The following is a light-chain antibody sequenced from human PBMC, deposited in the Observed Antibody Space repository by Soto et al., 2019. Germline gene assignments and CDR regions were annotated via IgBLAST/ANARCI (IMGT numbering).Light chain of an antibody. Sequence: QSVLTQPASVSGSPGQSILISCTGTSSDVGGSNFVSWYQQHPGKAPKLMIYDVSNRPSGVSDRFSGSKSGNTASLTISGLQAEDEDDYYCSSHLSSNGFVFGTGTKVTVL. CDR2: DVS. V-gene: IGLV2-14*01. CDR1: SSDVGGSNF. J-gene: IGLJ1*01. CDR3: SSHLSSNGFV.